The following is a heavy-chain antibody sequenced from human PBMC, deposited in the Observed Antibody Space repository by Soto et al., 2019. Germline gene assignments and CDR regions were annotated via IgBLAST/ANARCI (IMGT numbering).Heavy chain of an antibody. Sequence: GGSLRLSRATSGFTFSSYAMSWVSQPPGKGLEWVSVISGSGGSTYYADSVKGRFTISRDNSKNTLYLQMNSLRAEDTAVYYCAKDRYYDSSGYYGYWGQGTLVTVSS. CDR1: GFTFSSYA. CDR3: AKDRYYDSSGYYGY. J-gene: IGHJ4*02. V-gene: IGHV3-23*01. CDR2: ISGSGGST. D-gene: IGHD3-22*01.